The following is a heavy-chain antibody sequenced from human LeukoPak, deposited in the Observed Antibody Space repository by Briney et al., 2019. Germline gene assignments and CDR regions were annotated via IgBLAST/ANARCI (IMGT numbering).Heavy chain of an antibody. V-gene: IGHV3-53*01. J-gene: IGHJ6*02. CDR2: IYSGGST. CDR1: GFTVSSNY. CDR3: ARDLVVAASTYYYYGMDV. Sequence: GSLRLSCAASGFTVSSNYMSWVRQAPGKGLEWVSVIYSGGSTYYADSVKGRFTISRDNSKNTLYLQMNSLRAEDTAVYYCARDLVVAASTYYYYGMDVWGQGTTVTVSS. D-gene: IGHD2-15*01.